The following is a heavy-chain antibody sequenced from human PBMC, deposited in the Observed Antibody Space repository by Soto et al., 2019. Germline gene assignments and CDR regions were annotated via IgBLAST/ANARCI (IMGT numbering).Heavy chain of an antibody. V-gene: IGHV3-33*01. D-gene: IGHD3-16*01. J-gene: IGHJ6*03. CDR1: GFSFSSYG. CDR3: ARDGVSGGYYYMDV. CDR2: IWFDGSNK. Sequence: QVQLVESGGGVVQPGRSLRLSCAASGFSFSSYGMHWVRQAPGKGLEWVAGIWFDGSNKYYADSVKGRFTISRDNSQNTLYLQMIRLRAEDTALYYCARDGVSGGYYYMDVWGKGTTVTVSS.